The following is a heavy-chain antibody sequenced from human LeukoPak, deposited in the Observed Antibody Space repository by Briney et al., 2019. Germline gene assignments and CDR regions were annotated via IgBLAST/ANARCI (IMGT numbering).Heavy chain of an antibody. CDR2: ISSSSDNT. CDR3: ARIYRTTVTDYFYYGMDV. V-gene: IGHV3-11*03. Sequence: GGSLRLSCAASGFTFSDYFMTWIRQAPGKGLEWVSFISSSSDNTKYADSVKGRFAISRDNAKNLLYLQMNSLRAEDTAMYYCARIYRTTVTDYFYYGMDVWGQGTTVTVSS. CDR1: GFTFSDYF. J-gene: IGHJ6*02. D-gene: IGHD4-17*01.